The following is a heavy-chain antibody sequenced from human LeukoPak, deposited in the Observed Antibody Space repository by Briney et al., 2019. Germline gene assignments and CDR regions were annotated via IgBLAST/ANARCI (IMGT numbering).Heavy chain of an antibody. V-gene: IGHV3-23*01. CDR3: GKDGGQYSSGPEFDP. CDR1: GIVFSNTA. D-gene: IGHD3-22*01. Sequence: GGSLRLSCAASGIVFSNTAMNWARQSPGRGLEWISAISGGGERTFYADSVKGRFTISRDNSKNMVYLQMNSLRAGDTAIYYCGKDGGQYSSGPEFDPRGQGVLVTVSS. J-gene: IGHJ5*02. CDR2: ISGGGERT.